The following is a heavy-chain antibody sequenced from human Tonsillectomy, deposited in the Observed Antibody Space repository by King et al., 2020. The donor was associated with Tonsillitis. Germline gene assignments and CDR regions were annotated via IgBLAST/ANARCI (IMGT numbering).Heavy chain of an antibody. Sequence: VQLVESEAEVKKPGASVKVSCQASGYTFTDYYMHWVRQAPGQGLEWMGWINPNSGGTNYAQKFQGRVTMTRDTSISTAYMELSRLRSDDTAVYYCARGGYYGSGSYYKLGYWGQGTLVTVSS. J-gene: IGHJ4*02. CDR2: INPNSGGT. V-gene: IGHV1-2*02. CDR3: ARGGYYGSGSYYKLGY. D-gene: IGHD3-10*01. CDR1: GYTFTDYY.